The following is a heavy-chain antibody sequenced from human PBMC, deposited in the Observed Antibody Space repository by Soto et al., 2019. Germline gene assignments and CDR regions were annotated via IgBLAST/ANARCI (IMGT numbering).Heavy chain of an antibody. CDR3: ARDERIQYYYYYYMDV. J-gene: IGHJ6*03. Sequence: GGSLRLSCAASGFTFSSYGMHWVRQAPGKGLEWVAVIWYDGSNKYYADSVKGRFTISRDNSKNTLYLQMNSLRAEDTAVYYCARDERIQYYYYYYMDVWGKGTTVTVSS. D-gene: IGHD6-25*01. V-gene: IGHV3-33*01. CDR2: IWYDGSNK. CDR1: GFTFSSYG.